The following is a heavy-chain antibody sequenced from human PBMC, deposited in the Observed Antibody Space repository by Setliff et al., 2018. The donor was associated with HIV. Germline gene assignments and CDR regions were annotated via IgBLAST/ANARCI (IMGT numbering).Heavy chain of an antibody. CDR2: IKSRTDGGTT. J-gene: IGHJ3*02. V-gene: IGHV3-15*01. D-gene: IGHD4-17*01. CDR1: GFTFHNVW. Sequence: GGSLRLSCAASGFTFHNVWMHWVRQAPGKGLEWVGRIKSRTDGGTTDYSAPVKGRFTISRDDSKNTLYLVMTSLTAEDTAVYYCVKDGDYRNGDYDAFDIWGQGTMVTVSS. CDR3: VKDGDYRNGDYDAFDI.